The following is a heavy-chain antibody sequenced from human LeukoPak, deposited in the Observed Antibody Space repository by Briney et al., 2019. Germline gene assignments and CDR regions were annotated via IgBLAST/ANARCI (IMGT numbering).Heavy chain of an antibody. CDR3: ARAPSETYYYGSGSPYYYYYGMDV. D-gene: IGHD3-10*01. V-gene: IGHV4-4*07. Sequence: SETLSLTCTVSGGSISSYYWSWIRQPAGKGLEWIGRIYTSGSTNYNPYLKSRVTMSVDTSKNQFSLKLSSVTAADTAVYYCARAPSETYYYGSGSPYYYYYGMDVWGRGTTVTVSS. CDR2: IYTSGST. J-gene: IGHJ6*02. CDR1: GGSISSYY.